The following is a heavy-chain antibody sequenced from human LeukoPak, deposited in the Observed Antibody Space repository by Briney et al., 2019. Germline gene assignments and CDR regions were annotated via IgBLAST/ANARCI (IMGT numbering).Heavy chain of an antibody. CDR3: ARDGSSGWYSDY. D-gene: IGHD3-22*01. V-gene: IGHV3-9*01. J-gene: IGHJ4*02. CDR1: GFTFDDYA. CDR2: ITWNGGSR. Sequence: PGGSLRLSCAASGFTFDDYAMHWVRQVPGKGLEWVSSITWNGGSRGYVDSVKGRFTISRDNAKNSLYLEMNSLRAEDTAFYYCARDGSSGWYSDYWGQGTLVTVSS.